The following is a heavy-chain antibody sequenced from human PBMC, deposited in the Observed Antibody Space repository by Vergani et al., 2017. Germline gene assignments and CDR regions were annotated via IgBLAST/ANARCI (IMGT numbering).Heavy chain of an antibody. CDR3: ATAPIPSWGYSSSWSPIDY. V-gene: IGHV3-30-3*01. D-gene: IGHD6-13*01. J-gene: IGHJ4*02. Sequence: VQLVESGGGLVQPGGSLKLSCAASGFTFSGSAMHWVRQAPGKGLEWVAVISYDGSNKYYADSVKGRFTISRDNSKNTLYLQMNSLRAEDTAVYYCATAPIPSWGYSSSWSPIDYWGQGTLVTVSS. CDR2: ISYDGSNK. CDR1: GFTFSGSA.